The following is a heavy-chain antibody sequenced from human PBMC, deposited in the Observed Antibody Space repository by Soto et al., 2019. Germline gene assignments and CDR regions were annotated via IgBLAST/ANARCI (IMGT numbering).Heavy chain of an antibody. CDR2: MNPNSGNT. D-gene: IGHD4-17*01. CDR1: GYTFTSYD. Sequence: QVQLVQSGAEVKKPGASVKVSCKASGYTFTSYDINWVRQATGQGLEWMGWMNPNSGNTGYAHKFQGRVTMTRNTSLSTAYMALSSLRSEDTAVYYCAKEDYGDYAFDPWGQGTLVTVSS. V-gene: IGHV1-8*01. J-gene: IGHJ5*02. CDR3: AKEDYGDYAFDP.